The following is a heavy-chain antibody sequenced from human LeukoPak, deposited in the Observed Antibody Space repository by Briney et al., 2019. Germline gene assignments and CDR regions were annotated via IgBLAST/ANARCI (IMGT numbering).Heavy chain of an antibody. Sequence: SVKVSCKASGYTFTGYYMHWVRQAPGHGLEWMGWINPNSGGTNYAQTFQGRVTMTRDTSISTAYMELSRLRSDDTAVYYCASPAATYDAFDIWGQGTMVTVSS. CDR1: GYTFTGYY. J-gene: IGHJ3*02. CDR2: INPNSGGT. D-gene: IGHD6-25*01. CDR3: ASPAATYDAFDI. V-gene: IGHV1-2*02.